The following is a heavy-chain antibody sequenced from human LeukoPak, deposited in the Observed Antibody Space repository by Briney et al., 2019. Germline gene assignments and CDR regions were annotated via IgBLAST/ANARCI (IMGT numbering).Heavy chain of an antibody. J-gene: IGHJ4*02. Sequence: GESQKISCQGSGYSFTGYWIGWVRRMPGKGLEWMGIIYPGDSQTKYSPSFQGQVTISVDKSISTAYLQWSSLTASDTAMYYCARHLATSTWSAFDYWGQGTLVTVSS. CDR1: GYSFTGYW. D-gene: IGHD6-13*01. V-gene: IGHV5-51*01. CDR2: IYPGDSQT. CDR3: ARHLATSTWSAFDY.